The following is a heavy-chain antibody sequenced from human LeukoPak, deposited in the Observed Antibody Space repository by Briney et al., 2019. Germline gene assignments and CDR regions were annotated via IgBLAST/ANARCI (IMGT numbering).Heavy chain of an antibody. D-gene: IGHD5-12*01. Sequence: SETLSLTCSVSGASISSYYWSWIRQPPGKGLEWIGHIYDSGSTKYNPSLKSRVTISVDTSKNQFSLTLSSVTAADTAVYCCAAHTAGRGSGYWGQGILVAVSS. CDR1: GASISSYY. J-gene: IGHJ4*02. CDR3: AAHTAGRGSGY. V-gene: IGHV4-59*08. CDR2: IYDSGST.